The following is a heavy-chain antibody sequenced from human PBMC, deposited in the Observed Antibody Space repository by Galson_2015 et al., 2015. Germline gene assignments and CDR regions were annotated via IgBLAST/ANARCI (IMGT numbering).Heavy chain of an antibody. CDR3: ARDRSITAAVEIYFFDS. J-gene: IGHJ3*01. Sequence: SLRLSCAASGFTFSSYWMSWVRQAPGKGLEWVANIKQDGSEKYYVDSVKGRFTISRDNAKNSLYLQMNSLRAEDTAVYYCARDRSITAAVEIYFFDSCGQWTMLPLSS. D-gene: IGHD6-13*01. CDR1: GFTFSSYW. V-gene: IGHV3-7*05. CDR2: IKQDGSEK.